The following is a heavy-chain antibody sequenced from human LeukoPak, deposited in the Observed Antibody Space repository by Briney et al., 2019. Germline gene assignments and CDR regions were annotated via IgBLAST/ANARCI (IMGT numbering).Heavy chain of an antibody. CDR1: GGSINNYY. CDR3: AGERPLYIGSYNHIDV. J-gene: IGHJ6*03. D-gene: IGHD1-26*01. Sequence: SETLSLTCTVSGGSINNYYWTWIRQPPGKGLEWIGYIHYSGSTNYNPSLKSRVAVSLDTSKKQFSLKLSSVTAADTAVYYCAGERPLYIGSYNHIDVWGKGTSVTVSS. CDR2: IHYSGST. V-gene: IGHV4-59*01.